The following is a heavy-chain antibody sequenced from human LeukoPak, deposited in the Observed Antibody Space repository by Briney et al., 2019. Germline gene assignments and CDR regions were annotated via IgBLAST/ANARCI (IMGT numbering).Heavy chain of an antibody. Sequence: SETLSLTCTVSGGSISSGGYYWSWIRQHPGKGLEWIGYIYYSGSTYYNPSLKSRVTISVDTSKNQFSLKLSSVTAADTAVYYCARTSLGEFHFDYWGQGTLVTVSS. J-gene: IGHJ4*02. CDR3: ARTSLGEFHFDY. CDR2: IYYSGST. D-gene: IGHD3-16*01. V-gene: IGHV4-31*03. CDR1: GGSISSGGYY.